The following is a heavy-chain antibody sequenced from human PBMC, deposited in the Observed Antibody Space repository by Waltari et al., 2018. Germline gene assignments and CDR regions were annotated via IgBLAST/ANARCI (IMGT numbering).Heavy chain of an antibody. Sequence: EVQLLESGGGLVQPGGSLRLSCAASGFTFSSYAMSWVRPAQGKGLEWGEAISGSGGSTYYAESVKCRFTISRDNSKNTLYLQMNSLRAEDTAVYYCAKVENYYDSSGYTYFNYWGQGTLVTVSS. CDR3: AKVENYYDSSGYTYFNY. V-gene: IGHV3-23*01. D-gene: IGHD3-22*01. CDR2: ISGSGGST. CDR1: GFTFSSYA. J-gene: IGHJ4*02.